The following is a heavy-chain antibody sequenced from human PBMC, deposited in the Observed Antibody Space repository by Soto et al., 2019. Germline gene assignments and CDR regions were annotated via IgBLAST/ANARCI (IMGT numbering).Heavy chain of an antibody. Sequence: PGGSLRLSCAASGFTFRSYGMSWVRQAPGKGLEWVSGISGSGISTHYADSVKGRFTISRDNSRNTLYLQMDSLRADDTALYYCAKGAWLDNWGRGTLVTVSS. CDR3: AKGAWLDN. CDR1: GFTFRSYG. D-gene: IGHD5-12*01. CDR2: ISGSGIST. V-gene: IGHV3-23*01. J-gene: IGHJ4*02.